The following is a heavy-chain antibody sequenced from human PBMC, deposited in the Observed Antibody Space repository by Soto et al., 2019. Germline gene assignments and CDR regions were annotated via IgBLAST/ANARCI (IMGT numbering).Heavy chain of an antibody. V-gene: IGHV4-31*03. CDR1: GESITTGGY. CDR3: ATMTGSGRHDF. Sequence: QVELQESGPGRVKPSQTLSLTCTVSGESITTGGYWSWVRLLPGKGLEWIGYIFYSGSTYYTPCPSLTGRIDMSVDTSKSQFSRNLISVTAADTAVYFCATMTGSGRHDFWGQGTLVTVSS. J-gene: IGHJ4*02. D-gene: IGHD3-10*01. CDR2: IFYSGST.